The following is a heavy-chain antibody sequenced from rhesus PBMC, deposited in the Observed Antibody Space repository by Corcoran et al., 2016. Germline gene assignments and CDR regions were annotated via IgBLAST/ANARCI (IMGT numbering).Heavy chain of an antibody. Sequence: VQLQESGPGLVKPSETLSLTCTVSGDSVSSCNWWSWLRQPPGKGLEWIWKVGAGNGDIFYNPSHKSRVTISKDTSKNQFSLKMTSMTAADTAVYYCGRHPYPFGGLDSWGQGVVVTVSS. V-gene: IGHV4-65*02. CDR2: VGAGNGDI. CDR1: GDSVSSCNW. J-gene: IGHJ6*01. CDR3: GRHPYPFGGLDS.